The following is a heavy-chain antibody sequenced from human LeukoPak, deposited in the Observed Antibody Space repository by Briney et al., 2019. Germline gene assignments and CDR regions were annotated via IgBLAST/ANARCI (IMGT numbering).Heavy chain of an antibody. CDR3: AAGRYFDLVDY. CDR1: GGTFSSYA. V-gene: IGHV1-69*04. Sequence: SVKVSCKASGGTFSSYAISWVRQAPGQGLEWMGRIIPILGIANYAQKFQERVTITRDMSTSTAYMELSSLRSEDTAVYYCAAGRYFDLVDYWGQGTLVTVSS. D-gene: IGHD3-9*01. J-gene: IGHJ4*02. CDR2: IIPILGIA.